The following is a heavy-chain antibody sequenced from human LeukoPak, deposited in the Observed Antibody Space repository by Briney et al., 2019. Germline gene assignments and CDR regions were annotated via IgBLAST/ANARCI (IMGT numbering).Heavy chain of an antibody. J-gene: IGHJ3*02. V-gene: IGHV4-59*12. D-gene: IGHD3-22*01. CDR1: GGSISSYY. CDR2: IYYSGST. CDR3: ARGHYYDSSRDAFDI. Sequence: SETLSLTCTVSGGSISSYYWSWIRQPPGKGLEWIGYIYYSGSTNYNPSLKSRVTISVDTSKNQFSLKLSSVTAADTAVYYCARGHYYDSSRDAFDIWGQGTMVTVSS.